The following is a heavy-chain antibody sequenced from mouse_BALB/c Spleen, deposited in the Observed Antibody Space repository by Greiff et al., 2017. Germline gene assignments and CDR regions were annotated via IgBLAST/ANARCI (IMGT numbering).Heavy chain of an antibody. CDR1: GYTFTSYW. Sequence: LHQPGSELVRPGASVKLSCKASGYTFTSYWMHWVKQRHGQGLEWIGNIYPGSGSTNYDEKFKSKGTLTVDTSSSTAYMHLSSLTSEDSAVYYCTRGFAYWGQGTLVTVSA. CDR3: TRGFAY. V-gene: IGHV1S22*01. CDR2: IYPGSGST. J-gene: IGHJ3*01.